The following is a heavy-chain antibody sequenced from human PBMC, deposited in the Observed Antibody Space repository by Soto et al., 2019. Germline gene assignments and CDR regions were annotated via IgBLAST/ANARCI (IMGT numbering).Heavy chain of an antibody. V-gene: IGHV1-69*19. CDR3: AREVQVHTPAFVY. Sequence: QVQLVKSGAEMKKPGSSVKVSCQSSGGTCNTYAMNWVRQAPGQGPEWMGDISPMFGAANYAPKFQGRVTITADESTGTSYMQLSSLTSEDTALYFCAREVQVHTPAFVYWGQGTLVTVSS. J-gene: IGHJ4*02. CDR1: GGTCNTYA. D-gene: IGHD3-10*01. CDR2: ISPMFGAA.